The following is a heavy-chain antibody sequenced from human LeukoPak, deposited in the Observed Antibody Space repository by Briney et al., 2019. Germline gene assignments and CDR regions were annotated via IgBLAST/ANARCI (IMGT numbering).Heavy chain of an antibody. CDR2: MYNSGSI. V-gene: IGHV4-39*01. CDR3: ARNETSGYFDI. Sequence: SETLSLTCTVSGVSISSSTHYWGWIRQSPGKGLEWIGSMYNSGSISYNPSLRSRVTITVDTSKNQFSLNFNSVTAADTALYFCARNETSGYFDIWGQGTMVTVSS. J-gene: IGHJ3*02. D-gene: IGHD3-22*01. CDR1: GVSISSSTHY.